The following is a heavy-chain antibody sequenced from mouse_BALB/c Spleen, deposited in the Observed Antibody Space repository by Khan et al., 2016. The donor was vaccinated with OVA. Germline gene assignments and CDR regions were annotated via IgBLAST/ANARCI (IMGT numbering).Heavy chain of an antibody. CDR3: ANNGSSSAWLTY. CDR2: INPSTGYT. D-gene: IGHD1-1*01. J-gene: IGHJ3*01. V-gene: IGHV1-7*01. CDR1: GYTFTSYW. Sequence: QMQLEESGAELAKPGASVKMSCKASGYTFTSYWMHWVKQRPGQGLEWIGYINPSTGYTEYNQRFKDKATLTADKSSSTAYMQLSSLTSEESAVYYCANNGSSSAWLTYGGQGTLVTVSA.